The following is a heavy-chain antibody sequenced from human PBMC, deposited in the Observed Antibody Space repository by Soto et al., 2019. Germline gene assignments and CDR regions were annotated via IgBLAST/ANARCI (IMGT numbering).Heavy chain of an antibody. Sequence: EVQLVESGGGLVQPGGSLRLSCAASGFTFSDHYMDWVRRAPGQGLEWVGRTRNKPNSYTTEYAASVKGRFSISRDDSQNALHLQIDSLKTEDTAVYYCARGYCSGGTCDSGINVYYCYMDVWGRGTTV. CDR2: TRNKPNSYTT. CDR3: ARGYCSGGTCDSGINVYYCYMDV. CDR1: GFTFSDHY. J-gene: IGHJ6*03. D-gene: IGHD2-15*01. V-gene: IGHV3-72*01.